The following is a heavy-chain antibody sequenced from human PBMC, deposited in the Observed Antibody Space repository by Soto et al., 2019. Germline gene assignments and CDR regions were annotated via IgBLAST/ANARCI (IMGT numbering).Heavy chain of an antibody. CDR2: IYDSGST. V-gene: IGHV4-59*01. CDR1: GGSISSYY. CDR3: AAAPRY. J-gene: IGHJ4*02. D-gene: IGHD2-15*01. Sequence: SETLSLTCTVSGGSISSYYWSWIRQPPGKGLEWIGYIYDSGSTNYNPSLKSRVTISVGTSKNQFSLRLTSVTAADTAVYYCAAAPRYWGQGNLVTVSS.